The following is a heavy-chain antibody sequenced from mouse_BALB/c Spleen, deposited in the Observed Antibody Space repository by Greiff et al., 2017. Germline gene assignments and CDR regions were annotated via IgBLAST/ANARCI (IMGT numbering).Heavy chain of an antibody. Sequence: EVKLEESGGGLVQPGGSMKLSCVASGFTFSNYWMNWVRQSPEKGLEWVAEIRLKSNNYATHYAESVKGRFTISRDDSKSSVYLQMNNLRAEDTGIYYCTIFYDGYYGAMDYWGQGTSVTVSS. CDR2: IRLKSNNYAT. CDR1: GFTFSNYW. J-gene: IGHJ4*01. CDR3: TIFYDGYYGAMDY. V-gene: IGHV6-6*02. D-gene: IGHD2-3*01.